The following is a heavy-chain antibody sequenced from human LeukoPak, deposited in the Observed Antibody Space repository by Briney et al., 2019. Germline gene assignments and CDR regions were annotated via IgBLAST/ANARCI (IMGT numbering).Heavy chain of an antibody. CDR2: IKQDGSDK. CDR3: ARDSDDRSWNGLFDY. Sequence: GGSLRLSCAASGFTFSTYWMSWVRQAPGKGLEWVASIKQDGSDKYYVDSVKGRFTITRDNAKNSLYLQMNSLRAEDTAVYYCARDSDDRSWNGLFDYWGQGTLVTVSS. J-gene: IGHJ4*02. V-gene: IGHV3-7*01. CDR1: GFTFSTYW. D-gene: IGHD6-13*01.